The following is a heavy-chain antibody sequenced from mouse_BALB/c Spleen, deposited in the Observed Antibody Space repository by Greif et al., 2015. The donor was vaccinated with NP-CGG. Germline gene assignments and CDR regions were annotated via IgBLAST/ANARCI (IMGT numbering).Heavy chain of an antibody. J-gene: IGHJ1*01. Sequence: VQLQQSGAELMKPGASVKISCKATGYTFSSYWIEWVKQRPGHGLEWIGEILPGSGSTNYNEKFKGKATFTADTSSNTAYMQPSSLTSEDSAVYYCARATMITTHWYFDVWGAGTTVTVSS. V-gene: IGHV1-9*01. CDR1: GYTFSSYW. CDR3: ARATMITTHWYFDV. CDR2: ILPGSGST. D-gene: IGHD2-4*01.